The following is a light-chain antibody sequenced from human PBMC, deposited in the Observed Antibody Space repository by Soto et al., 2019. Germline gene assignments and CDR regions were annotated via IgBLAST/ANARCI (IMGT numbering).Light chain of an antibody. J-gene: IGKJ2*01. V-gene: IGKV3-15*01. CDR2: GAS. CDR3: QQYNNWPPT. CDR1: QSVSSN. Sequence: EIVMTQSPATLSVSPCARATLSCRASQSVSSNLDWYQQKRGQAPRLLIYGASTRATGIPARFSGSGSGTEFTLTISSLQSEDFAVYYCQQYNNWPPTFGQGTKLEIK.